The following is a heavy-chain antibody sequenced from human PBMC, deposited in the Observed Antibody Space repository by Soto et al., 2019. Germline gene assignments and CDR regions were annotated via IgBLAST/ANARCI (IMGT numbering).Heavy chain of an antibody. D-gene: IGHD6-19*01. CDR1: GFTFSSYA. J-gene: IGHJ1*01. CDR2: ISSNGGST. V-gene: IGHV3-64D*06. CDR3: VKVYSSGQEYFQH. Sequence: GGSLRLSCSASGFTFSSYAMHWVRQAPGKGLEYVSAISSNGGSTYYADSVKGRFTNSRDNSKNTLYLQMSSLRAGDTAVYYCVKVYSSGQEYFQHWGQGTLVTVSS.